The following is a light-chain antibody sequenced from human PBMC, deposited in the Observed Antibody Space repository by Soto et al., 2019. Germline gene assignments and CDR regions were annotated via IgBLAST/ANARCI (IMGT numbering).Light chain of an antibody. J-gene: IGLJ3*02. V-gene: IGLV1-51*01. CDR1: NSNIGRNY. CDR2: GNN. Sequence: QSALTQPPSVSAAPGQKFTISCFGSNSNIGRNYVSWYQQLPGTAPKLLIYGNNNRHSGITDRISGSKSGTSATLGITGLQPGDEADYYCATWDNTLSVEVFGGGTKVTVL. CDR3: ATWDNTLSVEV.